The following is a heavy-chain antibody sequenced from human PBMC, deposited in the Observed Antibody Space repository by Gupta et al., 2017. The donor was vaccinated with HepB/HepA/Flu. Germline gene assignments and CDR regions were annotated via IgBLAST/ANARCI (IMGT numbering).Heavy chain of an antibody. Sequence: QVQLVESGGGVVQSGKSLRLSCAASGFTFVTYGMHWVRQAPGKGLEWVALISYDEKTKDYVDSVKGRFTISRDNSRNTLYLQMNSLTTEDTAVYYCARGGTMTMPRAIFHYAMDVWGPGTKVTV. CDR2: ISYDEKTK. CDR3: ARGGTMTMPRAIFHYAMDV. CDR1: GFTFVTYG. J-gene: IGHJ6*02. D-gene: IGHD4/OR15-4a*01. V-gene: IGHV3-30*03.